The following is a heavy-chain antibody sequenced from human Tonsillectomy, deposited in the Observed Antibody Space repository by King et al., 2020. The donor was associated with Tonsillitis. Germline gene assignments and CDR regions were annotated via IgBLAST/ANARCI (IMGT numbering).Heavy chain of an antibody. D-gene: IGHD4-17*01. CDR3: ARDADSGYWNPTPQKDYGDYEAYV. Sequence: QLVQSGAEVKKPGAAVKVSCKASGYTFTSYYMHWVRQAPGQGLEWMGIINPSGGSTSYAQKFQGRVTMTRDTSTSTVYMELRSLRSEDTAVYYCARDADSGYWNPTPQKDYGDYEAYVWGQGTTVTVSS. CDR2: INPSGGST. CDR1: GYTFTSYY. V-gene: IGHV1-46*01. J-gene: IGHJ6*02.